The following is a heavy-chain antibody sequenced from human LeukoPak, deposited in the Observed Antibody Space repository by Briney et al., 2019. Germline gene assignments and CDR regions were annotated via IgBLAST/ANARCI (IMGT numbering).Heavy chain of an antibody. CDR1: GFTFSSYS. CDR3: ARSIYCSSTSCWVYFDY. CDR2: ISSSSSTI. J-gene: IGHJ4*02. V-gene: IGHV3-48*01. Sequence: GGSLRLSCAASGFTFSSYSMNWVRQARGKGLEWVSYISSSSSTIYYADSVKGRFTISRDNAKNSLYLQMNSLRAEDTAVYYCARSIYCSSTSCWVYFDYWGQGTLVTVSS. D-gene: IGHD2-2*01.